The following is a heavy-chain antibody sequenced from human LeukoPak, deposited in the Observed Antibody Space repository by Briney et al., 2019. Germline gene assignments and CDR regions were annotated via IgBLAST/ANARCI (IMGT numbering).Heavy chain of an antibody. D-gene: IGHD2-21*02. CDR1: GFTFSSYA. J-gene: IGHJ5*02. Sequence: GGSLRLSCAASGFTFSSYAMSWVRQAPGKGLEWVSTISGSGGSTYYADSVKGRFTISRDNSKKTLYVQMNSLRAEGTAVYYCAAGSAYCGGDCYRWFDPWGQGTLVTVSS. CDR2: ISGSGGST. CDR3: AAGSAYCGGDCYRWFDP. V-gene: IGHV3-23*01.